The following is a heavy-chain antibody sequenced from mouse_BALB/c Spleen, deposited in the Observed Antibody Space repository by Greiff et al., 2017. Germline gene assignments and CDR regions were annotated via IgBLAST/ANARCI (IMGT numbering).Heavy chain of an antibody. D-gene: IGHD1-1*01. J-gene: IGHJ4*01. CDR1: GYTFTSYT. V-gene: IGHV1-4*02. CDR2: INPSSGYT. CDR3: ARSGYGSSLYAMDY. Sequence: QVQLQQSGAELVRPGTSVKVSCKASGYTFTSYTMHWVKQRPGQGLGWIGYINPSSGYTEYNQKFKDKTTLTADKSSSTAYMQLSSLTSEDSAVYYCARSGYGSSLYAMDYWGQGTSVTVSS.